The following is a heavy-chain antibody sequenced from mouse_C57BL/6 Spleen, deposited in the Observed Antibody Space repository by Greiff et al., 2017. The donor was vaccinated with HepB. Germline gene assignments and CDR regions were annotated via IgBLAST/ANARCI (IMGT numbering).Heavy chain of an antibody. CDR3: ARAGYDYDVFAY. V-gene: IGHV7-1*01. Sequence: EVKVVESGGGLVQSGRSLRLSCATSGFTFSDFYMEWVRQAPGKGLEWIAASRNKANDYTTEYSASVKGRFIVSRDTSQSILYLQMNALRAEDTAIYYCARAGYDYDVFAYWGQGTLVTVSA. J-gene: IGHJ3*01. CDR1: GFTFSDFY. D-gene: IGHD2-4*01. CDR2: SRNKANDYTT.